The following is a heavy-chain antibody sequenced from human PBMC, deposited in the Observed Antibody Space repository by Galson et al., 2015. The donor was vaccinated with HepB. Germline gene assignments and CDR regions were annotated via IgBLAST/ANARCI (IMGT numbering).Heavy chain of an antibody. Sequence: SVKVSCKASGYTFTSYGISWVRQAPGQGLEWMGWISAYNGNTNYAQKFQGRVTMTRDTSISTAYMELSRLRSDDTAVYYCARDPGIGQQLVSWGQGTLVTVSS. CDR2: ISAYNGNT. CDR3: ARDPGIGQQLVS. D-gene: IGHD6-13*01. CDR1: GYTFTSYG. J-gene: IGHJ4*02. V-gene: IGHV1-18*04.